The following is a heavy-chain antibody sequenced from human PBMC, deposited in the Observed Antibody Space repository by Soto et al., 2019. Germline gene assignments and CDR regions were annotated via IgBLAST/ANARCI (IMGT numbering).Heavy chain of an antibody. J-gene: IGHJ4*02. CDR1: GGTFSSYA. Sequence: SVKVSCKASGGTFSSYAISWVRQAPGQGLEWMGGIIPIFGTANYAQKFQGRVTITADESTSTAYMELSSLRSEDTAVYYCATSAVGYCTNGVCLDLDYWGQGTLVTVSS. CDR3: ATSAVGYCTNGVCLDLDY. V-gene: IGHV1-69*13. D-gene: IGHD2-8*01. CDR2: IIPIFGTA.